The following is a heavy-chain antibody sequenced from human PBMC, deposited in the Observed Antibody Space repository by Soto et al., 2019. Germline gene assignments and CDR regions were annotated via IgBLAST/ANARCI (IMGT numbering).Heavy chain of an antibody. Sequence: EVQLLESGGGLVQPGGSLRLSCAASGFTFSSYAMNWVRQAPGKGLEWVSVISGSGDSTYYADSVKGRFTISRDNSKNTLYLQMNSLRAEGTAVYYCASRSSGWYFDYWGQGTLITVSS. CDR2: ISGSGDST. D-gene: IGHD6-19*01. J-gene: IGHJ4*02. CDR1: GFTFSSYA. CDR3: ASRSSGWYFDY. V-gene: IGHV3-23*01.